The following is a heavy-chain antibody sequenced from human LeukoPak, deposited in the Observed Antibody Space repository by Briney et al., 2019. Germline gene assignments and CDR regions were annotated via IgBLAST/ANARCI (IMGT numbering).Heavy chain of an antibody. CDR1: GFTFSSYA. D-gene: IGHD3-22*01. Sequence: GGSLRLSCAASGFTFSSYAMSWVRQAPGKGLEWVSAISGSGGSTYYAGSVTGRFTISRDNSKNTLYLQMDSLRAEDTAVYYCAKEDYDRSGYYAPFFDYWGQGTLVTVSS. CDR3: AKEDYDRSGYYAPFFDY. J-gene: IGHJ4*02. CDR2: ISGSGGST. V-gene: IGHV3-23*01.